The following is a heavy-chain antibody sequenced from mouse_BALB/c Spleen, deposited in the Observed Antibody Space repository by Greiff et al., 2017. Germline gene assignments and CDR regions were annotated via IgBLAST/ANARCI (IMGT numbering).Heavy chain of an antibody. V-gene: IGHV1-53*01. CDR3: ARGVGWDY. D-gene: IGHD2-2*01. CDR2: INPSNGGT. CDR1: GYTFTSYY. Sequence: QVQLQQSGAELVKPGASVKLSCKASGYTFTSYYMYWVKQRPGQGLEWIGEINPSNGGTNFNEKFKSKATLTVDKSSSTAYMQLSSLTSEDSAVYFCARGVGWDYWGQGTTLTVSS. J-gene: IGHJ2*01.